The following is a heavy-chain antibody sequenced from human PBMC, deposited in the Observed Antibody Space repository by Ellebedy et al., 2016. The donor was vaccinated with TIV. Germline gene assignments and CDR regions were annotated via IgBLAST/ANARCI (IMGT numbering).Heavy chain of an antibody. CDR1: GFSFSSYT. CDR2: ISSSGTYI. V-gene: IGHV3-21*04. Sequence: GESLKISXAASGFSFSSYTMNWVRQAPGKGLEWVSSISSSGTYIYYADSLKGRFTISRDNAKNSLYLQMNSLRSEDTAVYYCARDHSGSFDWGQGTLVTVSS. CDR3: ARDHSGSFD. J-gene: IGHJ4*02. D-gene: IGHD1-26*01.